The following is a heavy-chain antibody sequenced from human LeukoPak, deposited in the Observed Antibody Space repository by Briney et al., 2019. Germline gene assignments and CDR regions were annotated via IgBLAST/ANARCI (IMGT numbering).Heavy chain of an antibody. Sequence: GGSLRLSCAASGFTFSDYWIHWVRQAPGKGLVWVSRINTNGSITNYADSVKGRFSISRDNAKNTLYLQMSSLRAEDTAVYYCARDRGPRTGFMVREAYDYWGQGTLVTVSS. V-gene: IGHV3-74*01. CDR2: INTNGSIT. CDR3: ARDRGPRTGFMVREAYDY. D-gene: IGHD3-10*01. J-gene: IGHJ4*02. CDR1: GFTFSDYW.